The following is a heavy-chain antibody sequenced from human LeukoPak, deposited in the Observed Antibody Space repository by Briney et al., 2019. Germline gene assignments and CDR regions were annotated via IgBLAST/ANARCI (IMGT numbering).Heavy chain of an antibody. V-gene: IGHV1-2*02. Sequence: VASVKVSCKASGYTFTSYGISWVRQAPGQGLEWLGWINPNSGGTKYAQKFQGRVTMTRDPSISTAYMSRLKSDDTAVYYCARPQLLSPFDIWGQGTMVTVSS. D-gene: IGHD2-2*01. J-gene: IGHJ3*02. CDR3: ARPQLLSPFDI. CDR2: INPNSGGT. CDR1: GYTFTSYG.